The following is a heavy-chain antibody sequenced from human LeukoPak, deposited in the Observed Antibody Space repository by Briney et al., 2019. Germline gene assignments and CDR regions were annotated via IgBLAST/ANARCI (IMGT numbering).Heavy chain of an antibody. Sequence: ASVKVSCKASGYTFTSYDINWVRQATGQGLEWMGWMNPNSGNTGYAQKFQGRVTMTRNTSISTAYMELSSLRSEDTAVYYCARVRTPGPSKYYDFWSGYFDSDYYYYYMDVWGKGTTVTVSS. V-gene: IGHV1-8*01. D-gene: IGHD3-3*01. CDR1: GYTFTSYD. CDR3: ARVRTPGPSKYYDFWSGYFDSDYYYYYMDV. CDR2: MNPNSGNT. J-gene: IGHJ6*03.